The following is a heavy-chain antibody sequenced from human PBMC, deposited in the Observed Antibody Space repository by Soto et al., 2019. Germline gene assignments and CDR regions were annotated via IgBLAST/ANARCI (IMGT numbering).Heavy chain of an antibody. V-gene: IGHV4-4*02. D-gene: IGHD3-22*01. CDR1: GGSISSSNW. Sequence: PSETLSLTCAVSGGSISSSNWWSWVRQPPGKGLEWIGEIYHSGSTNYNPSLKSRVTISVDTSKNQFSLKLSSVTAADTAVYYCARVRGNYYDSSGYYSGEYYFDYWGQGTLVTVSS. CDR3: ARVRGNYYDSSGYYSGEYYFDY. CDR2: IYHSGST. J-gene: IGHJ4*02.